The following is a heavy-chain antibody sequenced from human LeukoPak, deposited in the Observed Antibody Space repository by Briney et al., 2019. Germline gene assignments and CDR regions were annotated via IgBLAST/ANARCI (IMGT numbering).Heavy chain of an antibody. D-gene: IGHD2-15*01. CDR1: GFSVSDYY. V-gene: IGHV3-53*01. Sequence: QPVGSLRLSCAASGFSVSDYYMNWVRQAPGKGLEWVSFIYSDGRTYYADSVKGRFTISRDNSRNTLYLQMNSLRVEDTAVYYCARDDIPVIWGQGTLVTVSS. CDR2: IYSDGRT. CDR3: ARDDIPVI. J-gene: IGHJ4*02.